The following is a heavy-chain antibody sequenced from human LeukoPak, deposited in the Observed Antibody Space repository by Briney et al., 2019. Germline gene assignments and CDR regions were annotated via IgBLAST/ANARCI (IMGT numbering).Heavy chain of an antibody. V-gene: IGHV4-39*01. CDR1: GGSISSSSYY. Sequence: ASETLSLTCTVSGGSISSSSYYWGWIRQPPGKGLEWIGSIYYSGSTYYNPSLKSRVTISVDTSKNQFSLKLSSVTAADTAVYYCARIPVTTLATPDYWGQGTLVTVSS. CDR3: ARIPVTTLATPDY. D-gene: IGHD4-17*01. CDR2: IYYSGST. J-gene: IGHJ4*02.